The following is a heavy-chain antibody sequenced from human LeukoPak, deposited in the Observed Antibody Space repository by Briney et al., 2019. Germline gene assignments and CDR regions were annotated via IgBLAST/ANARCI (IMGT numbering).Heavy chain of an antibody. CDR3: ARSLRGSYDY. V-gene: IGHV3-48*01. D-gene: IGHD1-26*01. Sequence: GGSLRLSCAASGFTFSSYSMNWVRQAPGKGLEWVSYISSSSSTIYYADSVKGRFTISRDNAKNSLYLQMNTLRAEDASVYYCARSLRGSYDYWRQGTLVTVSS. CDR2: ISSSSSTI. CDR1: GFTFSSYS. J-gene: IGHJ4*02.